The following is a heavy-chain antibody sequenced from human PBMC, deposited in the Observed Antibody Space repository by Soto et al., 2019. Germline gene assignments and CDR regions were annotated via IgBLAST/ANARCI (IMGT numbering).Heavy chain of an antibody. CDR3: AKGDLLWDPFDL. CDR1: GLPFSNYA. D-gene: IGHD3-16*01. CDR2: ITASGYSA. J-gene: IGHJ4*02. Sequence: VGSLRLSCAASGLPFSNYAMTWVRQAPGKGLEWVSIITASGYSAYYGGAVKGRFTTSRDNSRSTLYLQMNGLRADDTAVYYCAKGDLLWDPFDLWGQGTLVTVSS. V-gene: IGHV3-23*01.